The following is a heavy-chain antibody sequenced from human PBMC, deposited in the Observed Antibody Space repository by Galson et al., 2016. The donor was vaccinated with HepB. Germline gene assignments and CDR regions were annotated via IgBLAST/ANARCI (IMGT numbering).Heavy chain of an antibody. CDR3: AKDRSHGDDHPGMSFDY. D-gene: IGHD1-1*01. V-gene: IGHV4-4*02. CDR2: VHFSGRT. Sequence: SETLYLTCAVSGDSVSSDDWWSWVRQSSGDGLEWIGQVHFSGRTVYNPSFKSRLTMSLDMSRNEFSLKLRTVTAADTAVYFCAKDRSHGDDHPGMSFDYWGPGILVTISS. J-gene: IGHJ4*02. CDR1: GDSVSSDDW.